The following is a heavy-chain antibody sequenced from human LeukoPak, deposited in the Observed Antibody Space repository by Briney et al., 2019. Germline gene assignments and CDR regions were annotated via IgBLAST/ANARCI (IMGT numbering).Heavy chain of an antibody. CDR2: IYTSGST. CDR1: GGSISSGSYY. V-gene: IGHV4-61*02. D-gene: IGHD3-22*01. J-gene: IGHJ4*02. Sequence: SQTLSLTCTVSGGSISSGSYYWSWIRQPAGKGLEWIGRIYTSGSTNYNPSLKSRVTISVDTSKNQFSLRLSSVTAADTAVYYCARVLSGSNFDYWGQGTLVTVSS. CDR3: ARVLSGSNFDY.